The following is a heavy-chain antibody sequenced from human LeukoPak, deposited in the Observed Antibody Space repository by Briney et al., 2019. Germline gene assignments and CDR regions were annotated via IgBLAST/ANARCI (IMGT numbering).Heavy chain of an antibody. Sequence: PGGSLRLSCAASGFTFSSYDMHWVRQATGKGLEWVSAIGTAGDTYYPGSVKGRFTISRENAKNSLYLQMNSLRAGDTAVYYCARAVGYSYGKRWFDPWGQGTLVTVSS. V-gene: IGHV3-13*04. CDR2: IGTAGDT. D-gene: IGHD5-18*01. J-gene: IGHJ5*02. CDR3: ARAVGYSYGKRWFDP. CDR1: GFTFSSYD.